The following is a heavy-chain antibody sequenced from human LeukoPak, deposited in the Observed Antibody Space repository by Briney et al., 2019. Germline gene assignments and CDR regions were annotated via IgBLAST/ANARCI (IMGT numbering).Heavy chain of an antibody. CDR2: ISAYNGNT. J-gene: IGHJ4*02. D-gene: IGHD1-1*01. CDR1: GYTFTGYY. V-gene: IGHV1-18*04. Sequence: ASVKVSCKASGYTFTGYYMHWVRQAPGQGLEWMGWISAYNGNTNYAQKLQGRVTMTTDTSTSTAYMELRSLRSDDTAVYYCAREAGTRLDYWGQGTLVTVSS. CDR3: AREAGTRLDY.